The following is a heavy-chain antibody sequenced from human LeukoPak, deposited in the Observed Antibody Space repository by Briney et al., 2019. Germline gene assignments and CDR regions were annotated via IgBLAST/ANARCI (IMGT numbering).Heavy chain of an antibody. V-gene: IGHV4-4*07. CDR3: AVLDDYGDYPLGSGDAFDI. Sequence: ASETLSLTCTVSGGSISSYYWSWIRQPAGKGLEWIGRIYTSGSTNYNPSLKSRVTMSVDTSKNQFSLKLSSVTAADTAVYYCAVLDDYGDYPLGSGDAFDIWGQGTMVTVSS. D-gene: IGHD4-17*01. CDR1: GGSISSYY. CDR2: IYTSGST. J-gene: IGHJ3*02.